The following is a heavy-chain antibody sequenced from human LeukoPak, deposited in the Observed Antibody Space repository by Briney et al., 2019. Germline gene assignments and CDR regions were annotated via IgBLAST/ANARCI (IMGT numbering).Heavy chain of an antibody. V-gene: IGHV4-30-4*01. CDR1: GGSISSGDYY. D-gene: IGHD3-10*01. J-gene: IGHJ5*02. Sequence: TSETLSLTCTVSGGSISSGDYYWSWIRQPPGKGLEWIGYIYYSGSTYYNPSLKSRVTISVDTSKNQFSLKLSSVTAADTAVYYCARGYRITMVRGALGRFDPWGQGTLVTVSS. CDR2: IYYSGST. CDR3: ARGYRITMVRGALGRFDP.